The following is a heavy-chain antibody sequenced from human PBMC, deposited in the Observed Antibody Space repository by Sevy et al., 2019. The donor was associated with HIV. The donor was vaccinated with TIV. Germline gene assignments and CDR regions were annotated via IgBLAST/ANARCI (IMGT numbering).Heavy chain of an antibody. V-gene: IGHV3-48*02. CDR1: GFTFSSYS. D-gene: IGHD6-13*01. Sequence: GGSLRLSCAASGFTFSSYSMNWVRQAPGKGLEWVSYISSSSGTIYYADSVKGRFTITRENAKNSLFMQMNSLREDETAVYYCARAAAIRAAGTWLFDPWGQRTLVTVSS. CDR3: ARAAAIRAAGTWLFDP. J-gene: IGHJ5*02. CDR2: ISSSSGTI.